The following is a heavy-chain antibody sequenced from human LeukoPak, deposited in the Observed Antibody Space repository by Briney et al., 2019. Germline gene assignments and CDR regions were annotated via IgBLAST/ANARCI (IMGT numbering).Heavy chain of an antibody. CDR1: GFTFSSYS. V-gene: IGHV3-21*01. CDR3: AKGLEMATRKNY. CDR2: ISSSSSYI. Sequence: GGSLRLSCAASGFTFSSYSMNWVRQAPGKGLEWVSSISSSSSYIYYADSVKGRFTISRDNAKNSLYLQMNSLRAEDTAVYYCAKGLEMATRKNYWGQGTLVTVSS. D-gene: IGHD5-24*01. J-gene: IGHJ4*02.